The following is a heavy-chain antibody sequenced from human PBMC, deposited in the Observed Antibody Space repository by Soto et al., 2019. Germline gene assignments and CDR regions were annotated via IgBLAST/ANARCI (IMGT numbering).Heavy chain of an antibody. Sequence: PGWSLRLSCAASGFTFSSYAMSWVRQAPGKGLEWVSAISGSGGTPYYADFVKGRFTVSRDLSKNTVFLEMQSLRVEDTAVYYSASSPSSVVSNFYGMDVWGQGTTDTVSS. V-gene: IGHV3-23*01. J-gene: IGHJ6*02. D-gene: IGHD3-22*01. CDR3: ASSPSSVVSNFYGMDV. CDR1: GFTFSSYA. CDR2: ISGSGGTP.